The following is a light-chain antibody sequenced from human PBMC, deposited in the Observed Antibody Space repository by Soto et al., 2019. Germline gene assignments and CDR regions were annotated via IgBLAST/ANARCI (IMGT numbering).Light chain of an antibody. CDR2: DNN. Sequence: QSVLTQPPSVSAAPGQKVTISCSGSSSNIGNNYVSWYQQLPGTAPKLLIYDNNKRPSGIPDRFSGSKSGTSATLGITGLQTGDEADYYRGTWDSSLSASYVFGTGTRSPS. V-gene: IGLV1-51*01. J-gene: IGLJ1*01. CDR1: SSNIGNNY. CDR3: GTWDSSLSASYV.